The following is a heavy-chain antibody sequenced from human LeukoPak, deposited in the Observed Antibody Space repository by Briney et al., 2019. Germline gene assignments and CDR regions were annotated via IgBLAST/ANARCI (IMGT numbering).Heavy chain of an antibody. D-gene: IGHD6-19*01. CDR2: IYYSGST. V-gene: IGHV4-59*08. J-gene: IGHJ4*02. CDR3: ARHRYSSAWSVVDY. Sequence: PSETLSPTCTVSGGSISTYYWSWIRQPPGKGLEWIGNIYYSGSTNYNPSLKSRVTISVDTSKNQFSLKLTAVTAADTAVYYCARHRYSSAWSVVDYWGQGTLVTVSS. CDR1: GGSISTYY.